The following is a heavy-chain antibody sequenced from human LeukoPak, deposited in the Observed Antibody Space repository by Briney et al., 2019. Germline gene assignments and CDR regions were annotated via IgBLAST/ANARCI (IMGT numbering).Heavy chain of an antibody. V-gene: IGHV3-23*01. CDR3: AKVPVGGYYYQY. CDR2: IRGSCGSR. D-gene: IGHD3-16*01. J-gene: IGHJ4*02. Sequence: PGGSLILSCAASVFTFSSYAMSWVLQAPVKGLEWVSAIRGSCGSRYDADSVKGRFTIFSHNSKTTRYLQMNILRDEDTSVYSCAKVPVGGYYYQYCGQGTLVNVSS. CDR1: VFTFSSYA.